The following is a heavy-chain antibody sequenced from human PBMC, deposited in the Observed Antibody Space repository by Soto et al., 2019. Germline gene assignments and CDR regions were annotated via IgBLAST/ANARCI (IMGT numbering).Heavy chain of an antibody. J-gene: IGHJ4*02. V-gene: IGHV4-34*01. D-gene: IGHD3-10*01. Sequence: QVQLQQWGAGLLKPSETLSLTCAVYGGSFSGYYWSWIRQPPGKGLEWIGEINHSGSTNYNPSLKSRVTLSVDTSKNQFSLKLSSVTAADTAVYYCARGITMVRGVINNDYWGQGTLVTVSS. CDR2: INHSGST. CDR3: ARGITMVRGVINNDY. CDR1: GGSFSGYY.